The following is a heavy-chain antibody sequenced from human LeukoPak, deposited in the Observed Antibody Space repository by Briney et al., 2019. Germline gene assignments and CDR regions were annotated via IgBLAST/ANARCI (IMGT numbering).Heavy chain of an antibody. J-gene: IGHJ6*02. CDR2: IWYDGSNK. CDR1: GFTFSSYS. D-gene: IGHD2-2*01. Sequence: GGSLRLSCAASGFTFSSYSMHWVRQAPGKGLEWVAVIWYDGSNKYYADSVKGRFTISRDNSKNTLYLQMNSLRAEDTAVYYCASHRGCSSTSCYGPDYYYGMDVWGQGTTVTVSS. V-gene: IGHV3-33*08. CDR3: ASHRGCSSTSCYGPDYYYGMDV.